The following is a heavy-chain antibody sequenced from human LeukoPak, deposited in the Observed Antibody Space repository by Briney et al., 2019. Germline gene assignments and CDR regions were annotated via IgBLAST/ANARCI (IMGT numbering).Heavy chain of an antibody. J-gene: IGHJ6*02. CDR1: GYTFTNYA. D-gene: IGHD3/OR15-3a*01. CDR2: INAANGNT. Sequence: ASVKVSCKASGYTFTNYAVHWVRQAPGQRLEWMGWINAANGNTKYSQKFQGRVTITRDTSARTAYMELSSLRSEDTAVYYCARELDARYYYFYGMDVWGQGTMVTVSS. V-gene: IGHV1-3*01. CDR3: ARELDARYYYFYGMDV.